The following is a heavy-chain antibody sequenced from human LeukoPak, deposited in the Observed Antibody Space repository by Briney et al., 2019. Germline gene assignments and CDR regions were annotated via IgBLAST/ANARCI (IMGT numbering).Heavy chain of an antibody. V-gene: IGHV3-66*01. D-gene: IGHD2-21*01. Sequence: GGSLRLSCAASGFTVSSNYMSWVRQAPGMGLEWVSIIYSGGSTYYADSVKGRFTTSRDNSKNTLYLQMNSLRAEDTAVYYCARDVGDYGGFDYWGQGTLVTVSS. J-gene: IGHJ4*02. CDR3: ARDVGDYGGFDY. CDR2: IYSGGST. CDR1: GFTVSSNY.